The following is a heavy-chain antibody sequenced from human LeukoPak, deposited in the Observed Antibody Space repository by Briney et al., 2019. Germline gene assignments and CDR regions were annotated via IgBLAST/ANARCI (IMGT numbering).Heavy chain of an antibody. CDR1: AFTFKTYT. V-gene: IGHV3-21*01. CDR2: ISTAGNLI. J-gene: IGHJ4*02. Sequence: GGSLRLSCVASAFTFKTYTLNWVRQTPGQGLEWVSYISTAGNLINYADSVRGRFTISRDNAKNSLYLYMSSLTPEDTAVYYCARTVEGHFDFRGQGTLVTVSS. CDR3: ARTVEGHFDF. D-gene: IGHD5-24*01.